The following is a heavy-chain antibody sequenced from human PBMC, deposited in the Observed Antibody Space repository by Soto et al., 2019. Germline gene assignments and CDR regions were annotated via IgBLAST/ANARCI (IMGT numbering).Heavy chain of an antibody. D-gene: IGHD3-16*02. CDR3: ASGYHYYYGMDV. J-gene: IGHJ6*02. CDR2: INHSGST. Sequence: SEILSLTCAVYGGSFSGYYWSWIRQPPGKGLEWIGEINHSGSTNYNPSLKSRVTILVDTSKNQFSLKLTSVTAADTAVYYCASGYHYYYGMDVWGQGTTVTVSS. CDR1: GGSFSGYY. V-gene: IGHV4-34*01.